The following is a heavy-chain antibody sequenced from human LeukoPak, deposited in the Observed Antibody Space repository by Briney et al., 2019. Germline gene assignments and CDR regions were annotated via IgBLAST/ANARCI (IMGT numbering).Heavy chain of an antibody. CDR3: AGRSAVTYD. CDR1: GSSVSRGGYY. V-gene: IGHV4-61*08. CDR2: VSYTGST. J-gene: IGHJ4*02. D-gene: IGHD4-17*01. Sequence: SETLSLTCTVSGSSVSRGGYYWTWIRQSPGTGLEWIGFVSYTGSTTYNPSLKSRVTISIDTSKNQFSLKLTSVTVADTAVYYCAGRSAVTYDWGQGTLVTVS.